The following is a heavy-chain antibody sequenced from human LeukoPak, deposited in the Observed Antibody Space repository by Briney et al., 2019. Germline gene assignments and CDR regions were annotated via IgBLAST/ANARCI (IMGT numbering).Heavy chain of an antibody. Sequence: GGSLRLSCAASGFTFSSYWMSWVRQAPGKGLEWVANIKQDGSEKYYVDSVKGRFTISRDNAKNSLYLQMNSLRAEDTAAYYCARERVDYSSGWPRLGRTFDYWGQGTLVTVSS. CDR2: IKQDGSEK. V-gene: IGHV3-7*01. CDR3: ARERVDYSSGWPRLGRTFDY. J-gene: IGHJ4*02. CDR1: GFTFSSYW. D-gene: IGHD6-19*01.